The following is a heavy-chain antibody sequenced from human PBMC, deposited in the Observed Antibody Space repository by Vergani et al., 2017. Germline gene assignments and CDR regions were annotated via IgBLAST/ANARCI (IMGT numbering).Heavy chain of an antibody. CDR3: TKGSVYYHDSAGHGYDPYTGYDL. J-gene: IGHJ3*01. V-gene: IGHV3-9*01. CDR1: GVTFWKFG. CDR2: ISWNSGAV. Sequence: EVDLVESGGGLAQPGGSLRLSCEASGVTFWKFGMHWVRPGPGKGLEWVSGISWNSGAVDYADSVRGRFTIYRDNAKNSLFLEMNSLRFEDTAVYFCTKGSVYYHDSAGHGYDPYTGYDLWGQGTLVTVSS. D-gene: IGHD5-12*01.